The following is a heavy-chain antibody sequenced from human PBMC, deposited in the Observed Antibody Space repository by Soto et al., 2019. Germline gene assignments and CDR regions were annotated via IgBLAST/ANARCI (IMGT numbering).Heavy chain of an antibody. D-gene: IGHD1-1*01. V-gene: IGHV1-69*12. CDR1: GGTFSTSA. Sequence: QVQLVQSGAEVKNPGSSVKVSCKASGGTFSTSAISWVRQAPGQGLEWVGGIMPVFPTPDYAQNFQGRVTITADESTTTAYLELTSLRADDTAVYYCARDKDRLQLGGNYYYILDVWGQGSAITVSS. J-gene: IGHJ6*02. CDR2: IMPVFPTP. CDR3: ARDKDRLQLGGNYYYILDV.